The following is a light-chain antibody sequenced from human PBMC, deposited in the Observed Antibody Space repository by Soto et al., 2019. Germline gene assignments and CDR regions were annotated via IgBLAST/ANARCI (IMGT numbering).Light chain of an antibody. Sequence: QSALTQPASVSGSPGQSIIISCTGTTSYVGGNNYVSWYQHHPGKAPKLMIFDVSDRPSGISNRFSGAKSGNTASLTISGLQAEDEADYYCSSYTSSHVVFGGGTKLTVL. CDR3: SSYTSSHVV. V-gene: IGLV2-14*03. J-gene: IGLJ2*01. CDR1: TSYVGGNNY. CDR2: DVS.